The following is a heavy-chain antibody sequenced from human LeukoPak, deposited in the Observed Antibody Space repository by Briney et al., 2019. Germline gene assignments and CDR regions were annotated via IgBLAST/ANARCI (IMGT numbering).Heavy chain of an antibody. CDR2: IFPIIGTK. J-gene: IGHJ4*02. V-gene: IGHV1-69*13. CDR3: LLLGGFSGHDTFNY. Sequence: SVKVSSEEPGDTFINFTINSVRHAPGQGRGWRGGIFPIIGTKHYAQDFQSKISLSADGSTGTAYMELSSLRSDDTAIYYCLLLGGFSGHDTFNYWGQGTLVTVSS. CDR1: GDTFINFT. D-gene: IGHD5-12*01.